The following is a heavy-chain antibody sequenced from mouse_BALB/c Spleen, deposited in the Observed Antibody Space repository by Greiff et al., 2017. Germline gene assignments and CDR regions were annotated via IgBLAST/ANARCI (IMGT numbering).Heavy chain of an antibody. CDR2: IRNKANGYTT. CDR1: GFTFTDYY. V-gene: IGHV7-3*02. D-gene: IGHD2-10*01. CDR3: ARAAYFYAMDY. Sequence: EVKLMESGGGLVQPGGSLRLSCATSGFTFTDYYMSWVRQPPGKALEWLGFIRNKANGYTTEYSASVKGRFTISRDNSQSILYLQMNTLRAEDSATYYCARAAYFYAMDYWGQGTSVTVSS. J-gene: IGHJ4*01.